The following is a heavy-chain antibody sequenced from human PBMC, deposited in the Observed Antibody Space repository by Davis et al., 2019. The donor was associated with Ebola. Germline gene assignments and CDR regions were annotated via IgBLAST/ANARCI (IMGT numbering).Heavy chain of an antibody. Sequence: PGGSLRLSCAASGFTFSSYAMHWVRQAPGKGLEWVAVISYDGSNKYYADSVKGRFTISRDNSKNTLYLQMNSLRAEDTAVYYCARDRWIAVAGTRYYGMDVWGKGTTVTVSS. V-gene: IGHV3-30-3*01. CDR1: GFTFSSYA. D-gene: IGHD6-19*01. CDR3: ARDRWIAVAGTRYYGMDV. CDR2: ISYDGSNK. J-gene: IGHJ6*04.